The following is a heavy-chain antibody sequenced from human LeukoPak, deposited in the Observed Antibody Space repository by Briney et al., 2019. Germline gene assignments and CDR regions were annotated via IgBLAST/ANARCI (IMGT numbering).Heavy chain of an antibody. CDR3: ARGEEGSGWYWFDP. Sequence: SETLSLTCAVYGGSFSGYYWSWIRQPPGKGLEWIGEINHSGSTNYNPSLKGRVTISVDTSKNQFSLKLSSVTAADTAVYYCARGEEGSGWYWFDPWGQGTLVTVSS. D-gene: IGHD6-19*01. CDR1: GGSFSGYY. V-gene: IGHV4-34*01. CDR2: INHSGST. J-gene: IGHJ5*02.